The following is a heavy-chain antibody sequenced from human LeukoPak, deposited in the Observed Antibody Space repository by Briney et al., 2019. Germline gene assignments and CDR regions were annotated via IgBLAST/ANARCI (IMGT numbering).Heavy chain of an antibody. V-gene: IGHV4-34*01. CDR3: ARAIVATIRRRGTGAAEYYYYMDV. CDR2: INHSGST. D-gene: IGHD5-12*01. CDR1: GGSFSGYY. J-gene: IGHJ6*03. Sequence: SETQSLTCAVCGGSFSGYYWSWIRQPPGKGLEWIGEINHSGSTKYNPSLKSRVTISVDTSKNQFSLKLSSVTAADTAVYYCARAIVATIRRRGTGAAEYYYYMDVWGKGTTVTVSS.